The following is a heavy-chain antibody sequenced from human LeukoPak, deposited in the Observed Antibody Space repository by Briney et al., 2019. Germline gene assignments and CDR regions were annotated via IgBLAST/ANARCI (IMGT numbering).Heavy chain of an antibody. CDR3: ARGDYDSSLFDY. CDR2: IYYSGST. Sequence: KSSETLSLTCTVSGGSISSYYWSWIRQPPGKGLEWIGYIYYSGSTNYNPSLKSRVTISVDTSKNQFSLKLSSVTAADTAVYYCARGDYDSSLFDYWGQGTLVTVSS. CDR1: GGSISSYY. J-gene: IGHJ4*02. V-gene: IGHV4-59*01. D-gene: IGHD3-22*01.